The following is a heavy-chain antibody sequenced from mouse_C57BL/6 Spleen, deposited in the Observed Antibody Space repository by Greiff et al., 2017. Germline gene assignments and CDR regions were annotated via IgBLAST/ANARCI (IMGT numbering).Heavy chain of an antibody. D-gene: IGHD2-4*01. Sequence: DVKLVESEGGLVQPGSSMKLSCTASGFTFSDYYMAWVRQVPEKGLEWVANINYDGSSTYYLDSLKSRFIISRDNAKNILYLQMSSLKSEDTATYYFARDKFYYDYDEGYYAMDYWGQGTSVTVSS. V-gene: IGHV5-16*01. CDR1: GFTFSDYY. J-gene: IGHJ4*01. CDR2: INYDGSST. CDR3: ARDKFYYDYDEGYYAMDY.